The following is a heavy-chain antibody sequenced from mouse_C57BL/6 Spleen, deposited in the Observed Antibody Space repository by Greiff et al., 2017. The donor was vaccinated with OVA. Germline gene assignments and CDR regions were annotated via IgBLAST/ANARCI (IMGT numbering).Heavy chain of an antibody. CDR1: GFTFSNYW. J-gene: IGHJ3*01. D-gene: IGHD2-4*01. CDR2: IRLKSDNYAT. Sequence: EVKVEESGGGLVQPGGSMKLSCVASGFTFSNYWMNWVRQSPEKGLEWVAQIRLKSDNYATHYAESVKGRFTISRDDSKSSVYLQMNNLRAEDTGIYYCTVNDYPFAYWGQGTLVTVSA. CDR3: TVNDYPFAY. V-gene: IGHV6-3*01.